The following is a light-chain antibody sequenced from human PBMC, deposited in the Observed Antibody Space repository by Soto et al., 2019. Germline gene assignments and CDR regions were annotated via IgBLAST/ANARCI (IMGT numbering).Light chain of an antibody. J-gene: IGKJ2*01. CDR1: QSVSSSY. V-gene: IGKV3-20*01. CDR3: QQYGSAPYT. Sequence: EIVLTQSPGTLSLSPGERATLSCRASQSVSSSYLAWYQQKPGQAPRLLIYGASSRATGIPDRFSGSGSGTTSTLTSSRLEPEDVAVYSCQQYGSAPYTFGHGTKLEIK. CDR2: GAS.